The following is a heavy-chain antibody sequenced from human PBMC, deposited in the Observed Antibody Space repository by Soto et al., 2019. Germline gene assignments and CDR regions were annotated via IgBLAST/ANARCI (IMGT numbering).Heavy chain of an antibody. CDR1: GFTFDSYG. Sequence: LRLSCAASGFTFDSYGIHWVRQAPGKGLEWVAVISYDGVKKFYADSVKGRFTISRDNSKNTMFLQMNSLRAEDTAVYYCARGVTTNGGGFDSWGQGTLVTVSS. CDR2: ISYDGVKK. J-gene: IGHJ5*01. D-gene: IGHD4-17*01. V-gene: IGHV3-30*03. CDR3: ARGVTTNGGGFDS.